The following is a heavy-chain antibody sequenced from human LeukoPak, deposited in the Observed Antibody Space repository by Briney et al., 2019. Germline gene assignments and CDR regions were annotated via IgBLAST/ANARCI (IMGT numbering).Heavy chain of an antibody. CDR1: GFTFSNYW. CDR3: VRAPATVKFDP. CDR2: INSDGTTT. V-gene: IGHV3-74*01. Sequence: GGSLRLSCAASGFTFSNYWMHWVRQSPGKGLMWVSRINSDGTTTRYADSVKGRFTISRDNAKNTLYLQINSLRAEDTAVYYCVRAPATVKFDPWGQGTLVTVSS. J-gene: IGHJ5*02. D-gene: IGHD3-16*02.